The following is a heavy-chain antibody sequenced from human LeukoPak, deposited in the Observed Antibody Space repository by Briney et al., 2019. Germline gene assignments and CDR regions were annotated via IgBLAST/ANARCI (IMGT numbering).Heavy chain of an antibody. Sequence: PSETLSLTCTVSGGSISSSSYYWGWIRQPPGKGLEWIGSIYYSGSTYYNPSLKSRVTISVDTSKNQFSLKLSSVTAADTAVYYCARVSSSWYQDWYFDLWGRGTLVTVSS. CDR3: ARVSSSWYQDWYFDL. J-gene: IGHJ2*01. CDR2: IYYSGST. V-gene: IGHV4-39*07. CDR1: GGSISSSSYY. D-gene: IGHD6-13*01.